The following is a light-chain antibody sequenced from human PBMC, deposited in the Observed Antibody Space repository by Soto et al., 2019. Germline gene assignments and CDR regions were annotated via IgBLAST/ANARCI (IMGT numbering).Light chain of an antibody. J-gene: IGLJ1*01. V-gene: IGLV2-14*01. CDR3: SSYTSSSSPYV. Sequence: QSALTQPASVSGSPGQSITISCTGTSSDVGGYNYVSWYQQHPGKAPKLMIYDVSNRPSGVSNRFSGSKSGNTASLTISGLQAEDASDYYCSSYTSSSSPYVFGTGPKVTVL. CDR1: SSDVGGYNY. CDR2: DVS.